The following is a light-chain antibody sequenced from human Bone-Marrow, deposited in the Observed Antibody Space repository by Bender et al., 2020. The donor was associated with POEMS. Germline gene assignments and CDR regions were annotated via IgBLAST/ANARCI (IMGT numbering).Light chain of an antibody. J-gene: IGLJ2*01. CDR2: ANN. CDR3: SSYTNSANVL. V-gene: IGLV1-40*01. CDR1: DSNIGAGYD. Sequence: QSVLTQPPSVSAAPGQRVTISCTGTDSNIGAGYDVHWYQQLPGAAPRLLIYANNNRASGVPHRFSGSRSDNAASLSISGLQAEDEADYYCSSYTNSANVLFGGGTKVTVL.